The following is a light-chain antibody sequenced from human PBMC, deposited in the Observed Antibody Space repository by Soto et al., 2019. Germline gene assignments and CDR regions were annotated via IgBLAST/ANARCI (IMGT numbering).Light chain of an antibody. J-gene: IGKJ4*01. Sequence: EIVLTQSPATLSLSPGERATLSCRASQSVSSYLAWYHQKPGQAPRLLIYDASNRATGIPARFSGSGSGTDFTLTIRSLGPEDFAVYYCQQRSNWPPTFGGGTKVEIK. CDR1: QSVSSY. CDR2: DAS. V-gene: IGKV3-11*01. CDR3: QQRSNWPPT.